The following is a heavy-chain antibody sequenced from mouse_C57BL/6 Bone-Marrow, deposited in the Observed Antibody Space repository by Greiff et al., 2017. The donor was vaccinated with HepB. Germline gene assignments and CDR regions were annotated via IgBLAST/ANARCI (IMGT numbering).Heavy chain of an antibody. CDR2: ISDGGSYT. J-gene: IGHJ3*01. V-gene: IGHV5-4*03. CDR3: ARTTVGFAY. D-gene: IGHD1-1*01. CDR1: GFTFSSYA. Sequence: EVKLVESGGGLVKPGGSLKLSCAASGFTFSSYAMSWVRQTPEKRLEWVATISDGGSYTYYPDNVKGRFTISRDNAKNNLYLQMSHLKSEDTAMYYCARTTVGFAYWGQGTLVTVSA.